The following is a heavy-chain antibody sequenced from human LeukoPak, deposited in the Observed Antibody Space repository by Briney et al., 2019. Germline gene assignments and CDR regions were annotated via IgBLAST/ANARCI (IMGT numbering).Heavy chain of an antibody. CDR1: GFTFSSYW. Sequence: PGGSLRLSCAASGFTFSSYWMHWVRHAPGKGLEWVSVISGSGGSTYYGDSVKGRFTISRDNSKNTLYLQMNSLRAEDTAVYYCATPFHGSDQSLYYYYMAVWGKGTTVTISS. D-gene: IGHD3-10*01. CDR3: ATPFHGSDQSLYYYYMAV. V-gene: IGHV3-23*01. CDR2: ISGSGGST. J-gene: IGHJ6*03.